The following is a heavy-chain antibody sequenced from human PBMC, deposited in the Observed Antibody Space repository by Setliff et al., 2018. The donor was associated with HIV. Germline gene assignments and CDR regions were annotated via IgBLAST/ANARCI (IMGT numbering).Heavy chain of an antibody. CDR3: ARGAAADGRLFDY. Sequence: LSLTCTVSGGFTNTKYWSWIRQTPGKGLEWIGYIYYRGSTDYNPSLKSRVTISLDTSKNQFSLILSSMTAADTAVYYCARGAAADGRLFDYWGQGALVTV. CDR2: IYYRGST. V-gene: IGHV4-59*01. CDR1: GGFTNTKY. D-gene: IGHD4-17*01. J-gene: IGHJ4*02.